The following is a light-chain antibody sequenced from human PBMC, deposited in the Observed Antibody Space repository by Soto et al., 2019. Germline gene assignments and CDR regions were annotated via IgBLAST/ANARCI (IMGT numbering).Light chain of an antibody. V-gene: IGLV1-40*01. CDR1: SSNIGAAYD. CDR3: QSYDSSLRGYV. Sequence: QSVLTQPPSVSGAPGQRVTISCTGSSSNIGAAYDVHRYQQLPGTAPKLLIYSNTNRPSGVPDRFSGSKSGTSASLAITGLQAEDEADYYCQSYDSSLRGYVFGTGTKVTVL. CDR2: SNT. J-gene: IGLJ1*01.